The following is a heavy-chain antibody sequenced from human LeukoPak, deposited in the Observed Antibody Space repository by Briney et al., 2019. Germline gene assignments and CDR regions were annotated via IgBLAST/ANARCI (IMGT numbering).Heavy chain of an antibody. CDR3: ARHLRWFDP. CDR2: ISHSGST. V-gene: IGHV4-34*01. J-gene: IGHJ5*02. CDR1: GGSFSGYY. Sequence: SETLSLTCAVYGGSFSGYYWSWIRQPPGKGLEWIGEISHSGSTNYNPSLKSRVTISVDTSKNQFSLKLSSVTAADTAVYYCARHLRWFDPWGQGTLVTVSS.